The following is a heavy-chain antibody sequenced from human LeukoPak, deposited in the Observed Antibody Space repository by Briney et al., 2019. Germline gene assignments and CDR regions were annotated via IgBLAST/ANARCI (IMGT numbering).Heavy chain of an antibody. CDR2: MNPNSGNT. D-gene: IGHD6-13*01. CDR3: AIRYSSSWYVFSNKFDY. Sequence: GASVKISCKASGYTFTSYDINWVRQATGQGREWMGWMNPNSGNTGYAQKCQGRVTMTRNTSISTAYMELSSLRSEDTAVYYCAIRYSSSWYVFSNKFDYWGQGTLVTVSS. J-gene: IGHJ4*02. CDR1: GYTFTSYD. V-gene: IGHV1-8*01.